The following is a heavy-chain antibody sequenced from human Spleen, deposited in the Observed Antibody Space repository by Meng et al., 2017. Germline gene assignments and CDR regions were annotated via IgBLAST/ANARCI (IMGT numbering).Heavy chain of an antibody. V-gene: IGHV3-20*04. CDR2: LNWNGATT. D-gene: IGHD2-15*01. J-gene: IGHJ4*02. Sequence: GESPKISCAASGFTFSSYAMSWVRQAPGKGLEWVSGLNWNGATTAYADSVKGRFTISRDNAKNSLYLQMNSLRAEDTAFYYCAKEGCSGGSCYSGTDYWGQGTLVTVSS. CDR3: AKEGCSGGSCYSGTDY. CDR1: GFTFSSYA.